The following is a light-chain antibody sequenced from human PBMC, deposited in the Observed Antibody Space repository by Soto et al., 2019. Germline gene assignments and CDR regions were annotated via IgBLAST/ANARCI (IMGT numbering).Light chain of an antibody. CDR3: CSFAGGSTYVV. Sequence: QSALTQPPSASGSPGQSVAISCTGTSSDVGGYNYVSWYQQHPGKAPKLMIYEVNKRPSGVPDRFSGSKSGNTASLTVSGLQAEDEADYHCCSFAGGSTYVVFGGGTKVTVL. CDR1: SSDVGGYNY. V-gene: IGLV2-8*01. J-gene: IGLJ2*01. CDR2: EVN.